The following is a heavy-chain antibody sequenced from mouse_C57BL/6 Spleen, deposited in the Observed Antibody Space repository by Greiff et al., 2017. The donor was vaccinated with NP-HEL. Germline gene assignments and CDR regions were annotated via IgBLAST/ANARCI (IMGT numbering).Heavy chain of an antibody. D-gene: IGHD1-1*01. CDR3: ARDFPGITTVPGYFDY. CDR2: ISDGGSYT. V-gene: IGHV5-4*01. Sequence: EVHLVESGGGLVKPGGSLKLSCAASGFTFSSYAMSWVRQTPEKRLEWVATISDGGSYTYYPDNVKGRFTISRDNAKNNLYLQMSHLKSEDTAMYYCARDFPGITTVPGYFDYWGQGTTLTVSS. CDR1: GFTFSSYA. J-gene: IGHJ2*01.